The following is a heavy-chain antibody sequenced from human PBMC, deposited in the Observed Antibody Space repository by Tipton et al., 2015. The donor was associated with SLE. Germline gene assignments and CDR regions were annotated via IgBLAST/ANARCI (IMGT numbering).Heavy chain of an antibody. Sequence: LRLSCTVSGGSISSYYWSWIRQPPGKGLEWIGYIYYSGSTNYNPSLKSRVTISVDTSKNQFSLKLSSATAADTAVYYCARAPKGEQWLGYFDYWGQGTLVTVSS. CDR3: ARAPKGEQWLGYFDY. CDR1: GGSISSYY. D-gene: IGHD6-19*01. V-gene: IGHV4-59*01. J-gene: IGHJ4*02. CDR2: IYYSGST.